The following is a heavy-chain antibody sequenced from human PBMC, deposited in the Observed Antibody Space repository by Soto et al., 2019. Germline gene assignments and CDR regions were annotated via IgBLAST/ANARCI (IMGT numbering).Heavy chain of an antibody. CDR3: ARDSRSSSSDHAFDI. CDR2: IWYDGSNK. J-gene: IGHJ3*02. CDR1: GFTFSSYG. V-gene: IGHV3-33*01. Sequence: QVQLVESGGGVVQPGRSLRLSCAASGFTFSSYGMHWVRQAPGKGLEWVAVIWYDGSNKYYVDSVKGRFTISRDNSKNTLYLQMNSLRAEDTAVYYCARDSRSSSSDHAFDIWRQGTMVTVSS. D-gene: IGHD6-6*01.